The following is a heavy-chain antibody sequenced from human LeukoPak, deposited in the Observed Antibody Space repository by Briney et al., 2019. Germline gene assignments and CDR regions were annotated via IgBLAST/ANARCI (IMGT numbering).Heavy chain of an antibody. CDR2: ININSGRT. Sequence: GATVKVSCKASGFTFTGYFMHWVRQAPGQGLQWMGWININSGRTNYTQKFQDRVTMTRGTSTATANMELSSLRSDDTAVYFCARERSWRNPVHYATDVWGQGTTVTVSS. J-gene: IGHJ6*02. CDR3: ARERSWRNPVHYATDV. CDR1: GFTFTGYF. D-gene: IGHD1-1*01. V-gene: IGHV1-2*02.